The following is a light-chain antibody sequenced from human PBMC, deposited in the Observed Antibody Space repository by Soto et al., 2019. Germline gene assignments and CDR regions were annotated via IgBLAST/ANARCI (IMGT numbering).Light chain of an antibody. CDR2: DVR. V-gene: IGLV2-14*01. CDR3: SSYTSSSTPDV. CDR1: SSDVGGYHY. Sequence: QSVLTQPASGSGSPGQSITISGTGTSSDVGGYHYVSWYQQHPGKAPKLMIYDVRNRPSGVSNRFSGSKSGNTASLTISGLQAEDEADYYCSSYTSSSTPDVFGTGTKLTVL. J-gene: IGLJ1*01.